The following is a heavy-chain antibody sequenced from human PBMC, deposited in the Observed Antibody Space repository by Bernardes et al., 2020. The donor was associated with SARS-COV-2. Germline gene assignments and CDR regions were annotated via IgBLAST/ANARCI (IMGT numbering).Heavy chain of an antibody. CDR1: GFTFRDHY. D-gene: IGHD3-22*01. Sequence: GGSLRLSCAASGFTFRDHYMSWIRQAPGKGLEWVAFISSSSSYTESADSVKGRFTISRVNAKNSLYLQMNSLRVEDTGVYYCARGDAHDSSGPLDYWGQGILVTVSS. CDR3: ARGDAHDSSGPLDY. V-gene: IGHV3-11*06. J-gene: IGHJ4*02. CDR2: ISSSSSYT.